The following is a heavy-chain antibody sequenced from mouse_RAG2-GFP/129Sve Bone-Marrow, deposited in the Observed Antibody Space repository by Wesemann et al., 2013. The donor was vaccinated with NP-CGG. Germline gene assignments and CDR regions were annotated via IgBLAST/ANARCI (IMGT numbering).Heavy chain of an antibody. CDR3: ARDYGYGEAWFAY. D-gene: IGHD1-2*01. J-gene: IGHJ3*01. V-gene: IGHV5-2*01. Sequence: MERRFIISRDNTKKTLYLQMSSLRSEDTALYYCARDYGYGEAWFAYWGQGTLVTVSA.